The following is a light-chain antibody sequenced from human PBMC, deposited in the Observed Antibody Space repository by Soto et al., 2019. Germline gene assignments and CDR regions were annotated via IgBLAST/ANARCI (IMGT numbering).Light chain of an antibody. CDR1: TSNIGTNY. CDR2: GNN. CDR3: AVWDDRLSGVV. V-gene: IGLV1-47*01. J-gene: IGLJ3*02. Sequence: QSVLTQPPSASGTPGQTVTISSSGGTSNIGTNYVSWYQHLPGTAPKLLIYGNNQRPSGVPDRFSGSKSGTSASLAISGLRSDDEADYYCAVWDDRLSGVVFGGGTKLTVL.